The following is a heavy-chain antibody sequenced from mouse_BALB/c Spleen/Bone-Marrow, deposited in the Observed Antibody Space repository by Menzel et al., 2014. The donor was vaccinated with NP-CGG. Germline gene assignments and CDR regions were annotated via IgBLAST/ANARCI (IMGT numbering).Heavy chain of an antibody. Sequence: QVQLKHSGPGLVQPSQSLSITCTVSGISLTSYGVHWVRQSPGKGLEWLGAIWSGGSTDYNAAFISRLLISKDNTKSQVFFKMNSLQPEDTAIYYWARNWGDGYYVDWYFDVWGAGTTVTVSS. CDR3: ARNWGDGYYVDWYFDV. CDR2: IWSGGST. CDR1: GISLTSYG. V-gene: IGHV2-4-1*01. J-gene: IGHJ1*01. D-gene: IGHD2-3*01.